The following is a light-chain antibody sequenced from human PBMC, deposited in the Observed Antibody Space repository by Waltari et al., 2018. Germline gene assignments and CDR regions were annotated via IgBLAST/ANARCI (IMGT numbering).Light chain of an antibody. CDR2: LVS. J-gene: IGKJ2*03. CDR1: QSLVYSDGKTY. V-gene: IGKV2-40*01. CDR3: MQALRSPYS. Sequence: DIVMTQTPLSLPVTLGEPASISCRSSQSLVYSDGKTYLEWYLQKPGQSPQLLMYLVSNRASGVPDKFSGRGSGTDFTLKISRVEAEDVGVYYCMQALRSPYSFGQGTKVEIK.